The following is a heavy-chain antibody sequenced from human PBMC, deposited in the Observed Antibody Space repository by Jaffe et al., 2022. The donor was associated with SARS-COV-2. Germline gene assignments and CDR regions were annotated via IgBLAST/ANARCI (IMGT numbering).Heavy chain of an antibody. CDR2: IYPYDSDT. CDR1: GYSFTSNW. J-gene: IGHJ5*02. CDR3: ATLPSGSYNWFDP. V-gene: IGHV5-51*01. D-gene: IGHD3-22*01. Sequence: EVQLVQSGAEVKKPGESLKISCKASGYSFTSNWIAWVRQMPGKGLEWMGIIYPYDSDTRYSPSFQGQVTLSADKSISTAYLQWNSLKASDTAVYYCATLPSGSYNWFDPWGQGTLVTVSS.